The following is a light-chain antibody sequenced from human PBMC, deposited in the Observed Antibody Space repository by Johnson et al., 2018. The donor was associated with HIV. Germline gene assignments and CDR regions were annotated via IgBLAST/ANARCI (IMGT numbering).Light chain of an antibody. J-gene: IGLJ1*01. CDR3: GTWDNSLTACV. CDR2: ENN. CDR1: SSNIGNNY. Sequence: QSVLTQPPSMSAAPGQKVTISCSGSSSNIGNNYVSWYQQLTGTAPKLLLFENNKRPSGIPDRFSGSKSGTSATLGITGLQTGDEADYYCGTWDNSLTACVFGSRTKVTVL. V-gene: IGLV1-51*02.